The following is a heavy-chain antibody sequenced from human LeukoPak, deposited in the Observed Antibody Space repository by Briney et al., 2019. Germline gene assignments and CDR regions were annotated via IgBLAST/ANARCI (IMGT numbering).Heavy chain of an antibody. CDR1: GFTVSSNY. J-gene: IGHJ4*02. CDR2: IYSGGNT. Sequence: GGSLRLSCAASGFTVSSNYMSWVRQAPGKGLEWVSLIYSGGNTYYADSVKGRFTISRDNSKNTLYLQMNGLRAEDTAVYYCARGVGGSHGYFDYWGQGTLVTVSS. D-gene: IGHD1-26*01. V-gene: IGHV3-53*01. CDR3: ARGVGGSHGYFDY.